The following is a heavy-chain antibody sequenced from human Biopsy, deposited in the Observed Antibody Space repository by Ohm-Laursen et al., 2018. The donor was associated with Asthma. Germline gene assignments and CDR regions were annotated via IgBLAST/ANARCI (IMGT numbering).Heavy chain of an antibody. Sequence: SLRLSCSAAGFTFSNYGMHWVRQAPGKGLDWVAVISFDGSNKNYTDSVKGRFTISRDNSRNTLHLQMNSLRAEGTAVYYCAKDVFPGWELRRGPDYWGQGTLVTVSS. V-gene: IGHV3-30*18. J-gene: IGHJ4*02. D-gene: IGHD1-26*01. CDR2: ISFDGSNK. CDR3: AKDVFPGWELRRGPDY. CDR1: GFTFSNYG.